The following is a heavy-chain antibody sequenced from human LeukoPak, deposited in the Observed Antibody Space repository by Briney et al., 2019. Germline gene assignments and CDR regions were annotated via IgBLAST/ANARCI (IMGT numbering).Heavy chain of an antibody. Sequence: ASVKVSCKASGYTFTSYGINWVRQASGQGLEWMGWISTYIGNTDYAQKLQGRVSMTTDASTSTAYLELRSLRSDDTAVYYCARSDYRNYYYYGMDVWGQGTTVTVSS. D-gene: IGHD4-11*01. CDR2: ISTYIGNT. CDR3: ARSDYRNYYYYGMDV. V-gene: IGHV1-18*01. CDR1: GYTFTSYG. J-gene: IGHJ6*02.